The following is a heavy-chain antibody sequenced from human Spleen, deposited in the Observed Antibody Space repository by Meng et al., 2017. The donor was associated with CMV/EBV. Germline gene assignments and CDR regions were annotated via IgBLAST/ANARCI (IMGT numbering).Heavy chain of an antibody. Sequence: LRLSCATSGFNFEDYAMYWVRQAPGKGPEWVSGMSWNGGTIDYADSVKGRFTISRDNAKNSLYLQMDSLRDEDTAVYYCAKATVAVGYYYAMNVWGQGTMVTVSS. D-gene: IGHD4-23*01. J-gene: IGHJ6*02. CDR2: MSWNGGTI. CDR1: GFNFEDYA. V-gene: IGHV3-9*01. CDR3: AKATVAVGYYYAMNV.